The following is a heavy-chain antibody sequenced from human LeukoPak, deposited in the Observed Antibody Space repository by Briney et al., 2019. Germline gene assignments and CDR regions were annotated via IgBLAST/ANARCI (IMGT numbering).Heavy chain of an antibody. CDR2: ISSSSSYI. Sequence: GGSLRLSCAASGFTFSSYSMNWVRQAPGKGLEWVSSISSSSSYIYYADSVKGRFTISRDNAKNSLYLQMNSLRAEDTAVYYCARNRGSGWYRDAFDIWGQGTMVTVSS. D-gene: IGHD6-19*01. CDR1: GFTFSSYS. V-gene: IGHV3-21*01. CDR3: ARNRGSGWYRDAFDI. J-gene: IGHJ3*02.